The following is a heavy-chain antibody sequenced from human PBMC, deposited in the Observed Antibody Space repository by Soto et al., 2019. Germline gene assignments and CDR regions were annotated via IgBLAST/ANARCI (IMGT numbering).Heavy chain of an antibody. Sequence: EVQLLQSGGGLVQSGGSLRLSCAASGFNFKMYAMIWIRQAPGRGLEWVSGVGGGGSDTYYADSVKGRFTVSRDNSKNTLDLEMSSLRAEDTAVYYCARDVVPQNGHWDYFEYWGQGTLVTVSS. D-gene: IGHD2-15*01. CDR3: ARDVVPQNGHWDYFEY. CDR1: GFNFKMYA. CDR2: VGGGGSDT. V-gene: IGHV3-23*01. J-gene: IGHJ4*02.